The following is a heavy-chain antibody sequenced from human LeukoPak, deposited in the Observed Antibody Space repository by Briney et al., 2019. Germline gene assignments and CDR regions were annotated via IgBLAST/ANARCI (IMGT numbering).Heavy chain of an antibody. V-gene: IGHV4-39*01. CDR2: VYYSGAT. CDR3: ASSNYVDAFHI. Sequence: PSETLSLTCTVSGGSISSSSYYWGWIRQPPGKGLEWIGSVYYSGATYYNPSHNSRVTISVDTSKKQFSLKLSSVTAADTAVYYCASSNYVDAFHIWGQGTMVTVSS. J-gene: IGHJ3*02. D-gene: IGHD1-7*01. CDR1: GGSISSSSYY.